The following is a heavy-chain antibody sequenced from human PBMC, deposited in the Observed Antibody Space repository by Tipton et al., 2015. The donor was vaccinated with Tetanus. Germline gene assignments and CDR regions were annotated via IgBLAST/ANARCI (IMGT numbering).Heavy chain of an antibody. Sequence: SLRLSCAASGFTFSSYGMHWVRQAPGKGLEWVAVISYDGSNKYYADSVKGRFTISRDNSKNTLYLQMNSLRAEDTAVYYCARDPVRHGYGGWDYWGQATLVTVTS. V-gene: IGHV3-30*03. D-gene: IGHD5-12*01. J-gene: IGHJ4*02. CDR2: ISYDGSNK. CDR1: GFTFSSYG. CDR3: ARDPVRHGYGGWDY.